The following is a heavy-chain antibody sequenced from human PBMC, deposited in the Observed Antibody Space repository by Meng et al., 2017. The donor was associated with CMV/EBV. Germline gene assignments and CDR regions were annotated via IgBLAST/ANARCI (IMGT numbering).Heavy chain of an antibody. D-gene: IGHD3-22*01. Sequence: LSLTCAVYGGSFSGYYWSWIRQPPGKGLEWVSYISSSGSTIYYADSVKGRFTISRDNAKNSLYLQMNSLRAEDTAVYYCARDFLVSSGYYRNYYYYGMDVWGQGTTVTVSS. J-gene: IGHJ6*02. CDR1: GGSFSGYY. V-gene: IGHV3-11*04. CDR3: ARDFLVSSGYYRNYYYYGMDV. CDR2: ISSSGSTI.